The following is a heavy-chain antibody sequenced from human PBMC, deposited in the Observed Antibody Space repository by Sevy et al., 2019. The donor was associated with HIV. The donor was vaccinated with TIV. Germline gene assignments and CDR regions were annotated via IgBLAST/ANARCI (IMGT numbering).Heavy chain of an antibody. J-gene: IGHJ4*02. CDR2: ISSSGSTI. D-gene: IGHD2-2*01. CDR3: ARVGSRYCSSTSCYSRLYFDY. CDR1: GFTFSSYE. V-gene: IGHV3-48*03. Sequence: GGCLRLSCAASGFTFSSYEMSWVRQAPGKGLEWVSYISSSGSTIYYADSVKGRFTISRDNAKNSLYLQMNSLRAEDTAVYYCARVGSRYCSSTSCYSRLYFDYWGQGTLVTVSS.